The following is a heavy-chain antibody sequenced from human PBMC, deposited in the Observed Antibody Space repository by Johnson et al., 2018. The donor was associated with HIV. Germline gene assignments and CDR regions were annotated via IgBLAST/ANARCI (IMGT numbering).Heavy chain of an antibody. D-gene: IGHD3-16*01. CDR2: ISYDGSNK. CDR1: GFSFSSYD. V-gene: IGHV3-30*18. J-gene: IGHJ3*02. Sequence: QMLLVESGGGVVQPGRSLRLSCAASGFSFSSYDMHWVRQAPGKGLEWVAVISYDGSNKYYADSVKGRFTISRDNSKNTLYLQMNSLRAEDTAVYYCAKDRNWGWPVWAFDIWGQGTMVTVSS. CDR3: AKDRNWGWPVWAFDI.